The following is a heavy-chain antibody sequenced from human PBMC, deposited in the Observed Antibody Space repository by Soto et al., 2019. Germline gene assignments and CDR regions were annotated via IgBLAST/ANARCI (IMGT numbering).Heavy chain of an antibody. CDR3: AVVDSTGNWFDP. CDR1: CGSISSSDFY. J-gene: IGHJ5*02. D-gene: IGHD6-25*01. V-gene: IGHV4-39*01. Sequence: SETLSVTCTVSCGSISSSDFYWGWLRQTPGKGLEFIGSMYYSGTTYYNPSLKSRVTISVDTSKNQFTLKLISVTAADTAVYYCAVVDSTGNWFDPWGEGALVTVSS. CDR2: MYYSGTT.